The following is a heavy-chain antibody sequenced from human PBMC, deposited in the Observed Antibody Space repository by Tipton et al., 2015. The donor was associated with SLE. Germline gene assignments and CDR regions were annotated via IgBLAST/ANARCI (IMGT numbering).Heavy chain of an antibody. V-gene: IGHV3-49*04. CDR2: IRSRVRGGTT. Sequence: SLRLSCTASGFTFGNHAVNWVRQAPGKGLEWVGFIRSRVRGGTTESAASVKGRFTISRDDSKSVAYLQMNSLKTEDTAAYYCITHTVTSSYYYYGMDVWGQGTTVTVSS. J-gene: IGHJ6*02. D-gene: IGHD4-17*01. CDR1: GFTFGNHA. CDR3: ITHTVTSSYYYYGMDV.